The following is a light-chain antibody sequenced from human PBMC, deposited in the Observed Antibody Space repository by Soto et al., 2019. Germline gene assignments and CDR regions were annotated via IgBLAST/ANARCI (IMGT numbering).Light chain of an antibody. CDR1: SSDAGSYNL. CDR3: CSYAGSSTHVV. CDR2: EGS. J-gene: IGLJ2*01. Sequence: QSVLTQPASVSGSPGQSITVSCTGTSSDAGSYNLVSWYQHHPGKAPKLMIYEGSKRPSGVSNRFSGSKSGNTASLTISGLQAEDEADYYCCSYAGSSTHVVFGGGTKLTVL. V-gene: IGLV2-23*01.